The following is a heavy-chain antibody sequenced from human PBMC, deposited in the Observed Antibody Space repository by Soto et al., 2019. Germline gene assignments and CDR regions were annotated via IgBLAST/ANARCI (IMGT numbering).Heavy chain of an antibody. CDR1: GDSLSSNSAA. CDR3: ARGSYTSTWY. CDR2: TYCRSRWYN. J-gene: IGHJ4*02. Sequence: SQTLSLTCAISGDSLSSNSAAWNWIRQSPSRGLEWLGRTYCRSRWYNDYAASVKSRMTINPDTSKNQFSLQLNSVTPEDTAVYYCARGSYTSTWYWGQGTLVTVSS. D-gene: IGHD6-13*01. V-gene: IGHV6-1*01.